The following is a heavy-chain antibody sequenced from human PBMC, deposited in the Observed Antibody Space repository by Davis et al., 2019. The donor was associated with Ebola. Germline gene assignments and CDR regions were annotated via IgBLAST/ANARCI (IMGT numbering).Heavy chain of an antibody. D-gene: IGHD3-3*01. CDR1: GGSISSTLTY. CDR3: ARQPPGDFLSGYQNNWFDP. V-gene: IGHV4-39*01. CDR2: ISSGGTT. Sequence: PSETLSLTCTVSGGSISSTLTYWGWIRQPPGKGLEWIGSISSGGTTYYNPSLESRLTISVDASKNHFSLKLSSVTAADTATYYCARQPPGDFLSGYQNNWFDPWGQGTLVTVSS. J-gene: IGHJ5*02.